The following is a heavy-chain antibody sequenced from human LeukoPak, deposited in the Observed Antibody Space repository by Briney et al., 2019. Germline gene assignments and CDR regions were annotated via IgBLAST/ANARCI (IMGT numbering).Heavy chain of an antibody. J-gene: IGHJ4*02. CDR3: ASALTTVTPHFHC. D-gene: IGHD4-17*01. V-gene: IGHV3-74*01. Sequence: GGSLRLSCAASGFTFSSYWMHWVRQAPGKGLVWVSRIDTDGSSATYADSVKGRFTISRDNAKNTVYLQMNSPRVEDTGVYYCASALTTVTPHFHCWGQGTLVTVSS. CDR2: IDTDGSSA. CDR1: GFTFSSYW.